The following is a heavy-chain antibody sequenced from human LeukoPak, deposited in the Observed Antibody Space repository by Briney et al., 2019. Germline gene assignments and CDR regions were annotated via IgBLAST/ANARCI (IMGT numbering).Heavy chain of an antibody. CDR3: ASPEWGFSSGYFNGGFDV. CDR1: GGSIRSYY. Sequence: SETLSLTCTVSGGSIRSYYWSWIRQPPGKGLEWIGYIYYSGSTNYNPSLKSRVTISVDTSKNQFSLKLSSVTAADTAVYYCASPEWGFSSGYFNGGFDVWGQGTMVTVSS. CDR2: IYYSGST. V-gene: IGHV4-59*01. D-gene: IGHD3-22*01. J-gene: IGHJ3*01.